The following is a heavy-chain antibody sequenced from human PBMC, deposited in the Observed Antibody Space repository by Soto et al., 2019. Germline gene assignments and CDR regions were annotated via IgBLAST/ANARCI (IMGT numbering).Heavy chain of an antibody. J-gene: IGHJ5*02. V-gene: IGHV3-21*01. D-gene: IGHD1-26*01. CDR2: ISSSTSYI. Sequence: PWGSLRLSCAASGFTFSTYSMNWVRQAPGKGLEWVSSISSSTSYIYYADSVKGRFTISRDNTKNSLYLQMNSLRAEDTAVYYCARAGSGSYYPNNWFDPWGQGTPVTVSS. CDR1: GFTFSTYS. CDR3: ARAGSGSYYPNNWFDP.